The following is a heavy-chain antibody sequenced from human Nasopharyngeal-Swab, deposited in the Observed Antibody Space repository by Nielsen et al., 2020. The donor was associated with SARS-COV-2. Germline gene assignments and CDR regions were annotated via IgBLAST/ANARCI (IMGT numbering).Heavy chain of an antibody. CDR3: ARDRIEITIFGVVYYGMDV. Sequence: ASVKVSCKASGYAFTRFGISWVRQAPGQGLEWMGWISGYNDKSAYAQKFQGRVTITADKSTSTAYMELSSLRSEDTAVYYCARDRIEITIFGVVYYGMDVWGQGTTVTVSS. CDR2: ISGYNDKS. V-gene: IGHV1-18*01. J-gene: IGHJ6*02. D-gene: IGHD3-3*01. CDR1: GYAFTRFG.